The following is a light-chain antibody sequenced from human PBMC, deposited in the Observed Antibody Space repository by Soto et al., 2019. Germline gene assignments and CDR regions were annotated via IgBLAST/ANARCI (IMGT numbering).Light chain of an antibody. CDR1: SSDVGSYNS. V-gene: IGLV2-14*01. CDR3: SSYTTSATLV. CDR2: VVT. Sequence: QSALTQPASVSGSPGQSIAISCTGTSSDVGSYNSVSWYQQFPGKAPKLILYVVTNRPSGVSNRFSGSKSGNTASLTISGLQAEDEADYFCSSYTTSATLVFGVGTKVTVL. J-gene: IGLJ2*01.